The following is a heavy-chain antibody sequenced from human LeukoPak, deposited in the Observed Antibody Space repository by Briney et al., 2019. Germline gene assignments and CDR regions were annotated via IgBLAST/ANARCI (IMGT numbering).Heavy chain of an antibody. D-gene: IGHD4-17*01. CDR1: GGSISNYY. CDR3: ARTRGSTVTTERWYFDL. Sequence: PSETLSLTCSVSGGSISNYYWSWIRQPPGKGLEWIGYIYCSGSTNYNPSLKSRVTISVDTSKNQFSLELSSVTAADTAVYYCARTRGSTVTTERWYFDLWGRGTLVTVSS. CDR2: IYCSGST. J-gene: IGHJ2*01. V-gene: IGHV4-59*01.